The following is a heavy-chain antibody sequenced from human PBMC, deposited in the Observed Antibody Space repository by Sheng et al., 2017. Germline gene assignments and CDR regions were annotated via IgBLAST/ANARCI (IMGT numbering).Heavy chain of an antibody. CDR1: GFTFSSYS. V-gene: IGHV3-21*01. CDR3: ARVGATVTTNYYYYYMDV. J-gene: IGHJ6*03. Sequence: EVQLVESGGGLVKPGGSLRLSCAASGFTFSSYSMNWVRQAPGKGLEWVSSISSSSSYIYYADSVKGRFTISRDNAKNSLYLQMNSLRAEDTAVYYCARVGATVTTNYYYYYMDVWGKGTTVTVSS. D-gene: IGHD4-17*01. CDR2: ISSSSSYI.